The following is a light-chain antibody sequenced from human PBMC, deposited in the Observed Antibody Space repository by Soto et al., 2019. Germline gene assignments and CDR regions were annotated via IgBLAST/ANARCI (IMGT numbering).Light chain of an antibody. J-gene: IGKJ1*01. V-gene: IGKV3-20*01. CDR2: GAS. CDR1: QSVSGY. CDR3: QQYASSILT. Sequence: EIVLTQSPGTLSLSPGERATLSCRASQSVSGYLAWYQQKPGQAPRLLIYGASSRATGIPDRFSGSGSGTDFTLTISRLEPEDSAVYYCQQYASSILTFGQGTKVEIK.